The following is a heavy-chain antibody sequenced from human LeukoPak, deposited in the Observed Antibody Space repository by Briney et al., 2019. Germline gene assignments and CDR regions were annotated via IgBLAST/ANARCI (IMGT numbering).Heavy chain of an antibody. J-gene: IGHJ4*02. CDR3: ASTSGSYYPYYFDY. CDR2: ISSSSSYI. D-gene: IGHD1-26*01. Sequence: GRSLRLSCAASGFTFSSYSVNWVRQAPGKGLEWVSSISSSSSYIYYAGSVKGRFTISRNNAKNSLYLQMNSLRAEDTAVYYCASTSGSYYPYYFDYWGQGTLVTVSS. V-gene: IGHV3-21*01. CDR1: GFTFSSYS.